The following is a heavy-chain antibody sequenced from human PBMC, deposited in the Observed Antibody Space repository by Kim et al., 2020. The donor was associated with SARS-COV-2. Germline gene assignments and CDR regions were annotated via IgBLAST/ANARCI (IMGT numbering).Heavy chain of an antibody. CDR1: GGSISSGGYY. J-gene: IGHJ4*02. CDR2: IYYSGST. D-gene: IGHD3-10*01. CDR3: ARGKVYYGSGSYCHFDY. Sequence: SETLSLTCTVSGGSISSGGYYWSWIRQHPGKGLEWIGYIYYSGSTYYNPSLKSRVTISVDTSKNQFSLKLSSVTAADTAVYYCARGKVYYGSGSYCHFDYWGQGTLVTVSS. V-gene: IGHV4-31*03.